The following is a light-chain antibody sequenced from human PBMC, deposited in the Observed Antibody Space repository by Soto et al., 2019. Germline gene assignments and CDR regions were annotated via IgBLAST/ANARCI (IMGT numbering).Light chain of an antibody. Sequence: DIPMTQSPSTLSASVGDRVTITCRASQSISSWLAWYQQKPGKAPKLLIYDASSLESGVPSRFSGSGSGTEFTLTISGLQPDDFATYCCQQYNSFPWAFGQGTKVEI. V-gene: IGKV1-5*01. CDR3: QQYNSFPWA. CDR1: QSISSW. J-gene: IGKJ1*01. CDR2: DAS.